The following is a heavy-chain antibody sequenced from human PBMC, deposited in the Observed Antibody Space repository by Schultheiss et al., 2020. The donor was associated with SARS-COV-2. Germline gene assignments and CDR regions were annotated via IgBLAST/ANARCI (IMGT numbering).Heavy chain of an antibody. CDR1: GFTFSSYA. Sequence: GGSLRLSCAASGFTFSSYAMSWVRQAPGKGLEWVAVISYDGSNEYYADSVKGRFTISRDNSKNTLYLQMNSLRAEDTAVYYCASEGGRWVWGQGTTVTVSS. CDR3: ASEGGRWV. CDR2: ISYDGSNE. J-gene: IGHJ6*02. V-gene: IGHV3-30-3*01. D-gene: IGHD3-16*01.